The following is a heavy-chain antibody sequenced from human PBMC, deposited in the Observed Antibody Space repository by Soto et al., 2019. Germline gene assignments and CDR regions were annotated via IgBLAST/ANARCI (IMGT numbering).Heavy chain of an antibody. J-gene: IGHJ5*02. V-gene: IGHV1-69*13. D-gene: IGHD3-16*02. CDR2: IIPIFGTA. CDR1: GGTFSSYA. CDR3: ARKYRNWFDP. Sequence: GASVKVSCKASGGTFSSYAISWVRQAPGQGLEWMGGIIPIFGTANYAQKFQGRVTITADESTSTAYMELSSLRSEDTAVYYCARKYRNWFDPWGQGTLVTVSS.